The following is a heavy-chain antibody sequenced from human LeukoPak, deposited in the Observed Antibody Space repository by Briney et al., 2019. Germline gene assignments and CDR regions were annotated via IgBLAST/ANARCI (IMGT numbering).Heavy chain of an antibody. Sequence: PSETLSLTCTVSGYSINSGYYWVWIRQPPGKGQEWIGSIYRTGSTNYNPSLKSRVTISVDTSKNQFSLKLSSVTAADTAVYYCARNKAAAGTSNWFDPWGQGTLVTVSS. J-gene: IGHJ5*02. CDR2: IYRTGST. CDR3: ARNKAAAGTSNWFDP. CDR1: GYSINSGYY. D-gene: IGHD6-13*01. V-gene: IGHV4-38-2*02.